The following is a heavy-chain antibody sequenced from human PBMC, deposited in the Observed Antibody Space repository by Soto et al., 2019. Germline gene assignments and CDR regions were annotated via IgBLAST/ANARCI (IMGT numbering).Heavy chain of an antibody. D-gene: IGHD5-12*01. CDR3: ASQRGYSGYDRGDYYYYGMGV. V-gene: IGHV1-69*13. J-gene: IGHJ6*02. CDR1: GGTFSSYA. CDR2: IIPIFGTA. Sequence: GASVKVSCKASGGTFSSYAISWVRQAPGQGLEWMGGIIPIFGTANYAQKFQGRVTITADESTSTAYMELSSLRSEDTAVYYCASQRGYSGYDRGDYYYYGMGVWGQGTTVTVSS.